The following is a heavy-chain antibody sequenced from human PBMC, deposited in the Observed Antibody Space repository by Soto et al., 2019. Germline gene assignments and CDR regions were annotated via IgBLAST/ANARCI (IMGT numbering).Heavy chain of an antibody. J-gene: IGHJ5*02. CDR1: GYTFTGYY. CDR2: INPTSGGT. CDR3: ARSENDPHFGWFDP. Sequence: QVQLVQSGAEVKKPGASVKVSCKASGYTFTGYYMHWVRQAPGQGLEWMGWINPTSGGTNYAQKFQGWVTMTRDTSISTAYMELSRLRSDDTAVYYCARSENDPHFGWFDPWGQGTLVTVSS. V-gene: IGHV1-2*04. D-gene: IGHD3-3*01.